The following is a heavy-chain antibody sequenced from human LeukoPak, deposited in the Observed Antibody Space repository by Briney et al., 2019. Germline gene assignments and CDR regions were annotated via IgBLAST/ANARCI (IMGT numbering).Heavy chain of an antibody. J-gene: IGHJ4*02. CDR3: ARHGGSGSFDY. D-gene: IGHD3-3*01. CDR2: SYYSGTT. CDR1: GGSISSYY. Sequence: TSETLSLTCTVSGGSISSYYWSWIRQPPGKGLEWIGYSYYSGTTTPHPSLKSRVTISVDPSKNQFSLRLTSVTAADTAVYYCARHGGSGSFDYWGQGTLVTVSS. V-gene: IGHV4-59*08.